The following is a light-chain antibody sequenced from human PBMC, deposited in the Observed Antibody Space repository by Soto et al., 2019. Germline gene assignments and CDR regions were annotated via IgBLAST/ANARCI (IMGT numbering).Light chain of an antibody. CDR1: SSNLGAGYD. CDR2: GNS. J-gene: IGLJ2*01. V-gene: IGLV1-40*01. CDR3: QSYDSSLSGVV. Sequence: QSVLTQPPSVSGAPGRRVTISCTGSSSNLGAGYDVHWYPQLPGTAPKLLIYGNSNRPSGVPDRFSGSKSGTSASLAITGLQAEDEADYYCQSYDSSLSGVVFGGGTKLTVL.